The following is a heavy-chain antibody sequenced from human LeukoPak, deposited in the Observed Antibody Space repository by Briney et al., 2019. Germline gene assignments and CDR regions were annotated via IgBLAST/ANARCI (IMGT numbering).Heavy chain of an antibody. D-gene: IGHD6-19*01. CDR3: ARVGYTSGWFRS. CDR1: GFTVSSNY. CDR2: IYTGGSP. Sequence: PGGSLRLSCAASGFTVSSNYMSWVRQAPGKGLEWVSVIYTGGSPYYADSVKGRFTISRDNSKNTLYLQMNSLRAEDTAVYYCARVGYTSGWFRSWGQGTLLTVSS. J-gene: IGHJ4*02. V-gene: IGHV3-66*01.